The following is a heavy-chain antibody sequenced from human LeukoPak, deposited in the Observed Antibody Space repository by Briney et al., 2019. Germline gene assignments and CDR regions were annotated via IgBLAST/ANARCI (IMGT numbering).Heavy chain of an antibody. Sequence: PGGSLRLSCGASGFTFPSYVMSWVRQAPGKGLEWVSTISGSGETTYYADSVKGRFTISRDNSKNTQYLQMNSLRAEDTAVYYCARTGAAMIFYDTFDIWGQGTMVTVSS. J-gene: IGHJ3*02. V-gene: IGHV3-23*01. CDR3: ARTGAAMIFYDTFDI. CDR2: ISGSGETT. CDR1: GFTFPSYV. D-gene: IGHD3-22*01.